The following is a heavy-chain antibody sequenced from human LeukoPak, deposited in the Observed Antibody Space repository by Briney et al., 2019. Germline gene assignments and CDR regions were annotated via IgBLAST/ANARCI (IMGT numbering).Heavy chain of an antibody. CDR1: GFTFSNYE. CDR2: ISASGNPM. D-gene: IGHD3-10*01. J-gene: IGHJ4*02. V-gene: IGHV3-48*03. CDR3: AKDGGSGILY. Sequence: PGGSLRLSCAASGFTFSNYEMNWVCQAPGKGLEWISYISASGNPMFYADSVKGRFTISRDNAKNSLYLQMNSLRAEDTAIYYCAKDGGSGILYWGQGTLVTVSS.